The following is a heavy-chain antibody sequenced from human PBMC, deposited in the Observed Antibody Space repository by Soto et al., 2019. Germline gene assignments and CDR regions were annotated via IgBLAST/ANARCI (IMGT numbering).Heavy chain of an antibody. CDR3: ARARVDYYYYYGMDV. CDR2: IYHSGST. CDR1: GGSISSGGYS. V-gene: IGHV4-30-2*01. D-gene: IGHD3-9*01. Sequence: PSETLSLTCAVSGGSISSGGYSWSWIRQPPGKGLEWIGYIYHSGSTYYNPSLKSRVTISVDRSKNQFSPKLSSVTAADTAVYYCARARVDYYYYYGMDVWGQGTTVTVSS. J-gene: IGHJ6*02.